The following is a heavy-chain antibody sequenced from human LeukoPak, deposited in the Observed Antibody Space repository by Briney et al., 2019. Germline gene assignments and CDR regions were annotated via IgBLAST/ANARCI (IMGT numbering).Heavy chain of an antibody. CDR2: ISAHNGNT. J-gene: IGHJ5*02. D-gene: IGHD5-12*01. Sequence: GASLKVSCKASGYTFTSYGISWVRQAPGQGLEWMGWISAHNGNTNYAQKLQGRVTLTTDTSTSTAYMELRSLRSDDTAVYYCASSLRFRSFDPWGQGTLVTVSS. V-gene: IGHV1-18*01. CDR3: ASSLRFRSFDP. CDR1: GYTFTSYG.